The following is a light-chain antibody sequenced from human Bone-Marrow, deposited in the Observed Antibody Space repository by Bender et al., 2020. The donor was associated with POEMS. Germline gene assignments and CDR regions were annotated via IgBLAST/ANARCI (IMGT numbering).Light chain of an antibody. Sequence: QSALTQPASVSGSPGQSITISCTAINIDVIGYKYVFWHQQYPGKAPKLLIYEVTNRPSGVPDRFSGFRSGTSASLAISGLQSEDEADYYCAVWDDSLNGWVFGGGTKLTVL. CDR1: NIDVIGYKY. J-gene: IGLJ3*02. CDR3: AVWDDSLNGWV. V-gene: IGLV2-14*01. CDR2: EVT.